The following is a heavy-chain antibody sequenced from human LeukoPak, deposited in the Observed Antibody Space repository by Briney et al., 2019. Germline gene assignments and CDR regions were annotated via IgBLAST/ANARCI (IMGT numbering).Heavy chain of an antibody. CDR1: GLTFSSYS. CDR3: AREVGSGWYYFDY. V-gene: IGHV3-21*01. Sequence: GMSLRLSCAASGLTFSSYSMNWVRQAPGKGLEWVSSISGSSGYIYYADSVKGRFTISRDNAKNSLYLQMNSLRAEDTAVYYCAREVGSGWYYFDYWGQGTLVTVSS. D-gene: IGHD6-19*01. J-gene: IGHJ4*02. CDR2: ISGSSGYI.